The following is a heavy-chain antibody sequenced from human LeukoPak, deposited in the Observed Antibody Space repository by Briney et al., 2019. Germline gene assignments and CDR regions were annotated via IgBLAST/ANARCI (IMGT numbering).Heavy chain of an antibody. CDR3: ARVKIGVGARGYYFDY. V-gene: IGHV4-30-4*07. CDR1: GGSISSGGYS. J-gene: IGHJ4*02. D-gene: IGHD1-26*01. Sequence: SETLPLTCAVSGGSISSGGYSWSWIRQPPGKGLEWIGYIYYSGSTYYNPSLKSRVTISVDTSKNQFSLKLSSVTAADTAVYYCARVKIGVGARGYYFDYWGQGTLVTVSS. CDR2: IYYSGST.